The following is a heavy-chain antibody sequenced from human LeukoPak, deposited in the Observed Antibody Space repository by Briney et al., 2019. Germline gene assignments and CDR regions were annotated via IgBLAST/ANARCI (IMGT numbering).Heavy chain of an antibody. CDR3: ARYIRKTATTSCLPGGGLDV. CDR1: GDSISSSSYY. V-gene: IGHV4-39*01. D-gene: IGHD1-14*01. CDR2: FYYSGNT. J-gene: IGHJ6*02. Sequence: SETLSLTCTVSGDSISSSSYYWGWIRQPPGKGREWIGNFYYSGNTYYNPSLRSRVTISVDTSKNQFSLKVNSVTAADTAVYYCARYIRKTATTSCLPGGGLDVWGQGTTVTVSS.